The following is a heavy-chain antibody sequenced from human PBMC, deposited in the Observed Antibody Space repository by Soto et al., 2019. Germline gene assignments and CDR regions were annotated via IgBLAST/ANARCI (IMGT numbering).Heavy chain of an antibody. CDR2: INAGNGNT. J-gene: IGHJ4*02. Sequence: QVQLVQSGAEVKKPGASVKVSCKASGYTFTSYAMHWVRQAPGQRLEWMGWINAGNGNTKYSQKFQGRVTITRDTSASTAYMELSSLRSEDTPVYYCARALLDYYDSSGYGLWGQGTLVTVSS. CDR1: GYTFTSYA. CDR3: ARALLDYYDSSGYGL. V-gene: IGHV1-3*01. D-gene: IGHD3-22*01.